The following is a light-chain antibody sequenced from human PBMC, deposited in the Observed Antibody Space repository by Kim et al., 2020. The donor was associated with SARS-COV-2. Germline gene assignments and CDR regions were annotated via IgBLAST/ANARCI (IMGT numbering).Light chain of an antibody. CDR2: VVS. J-gene: IGLJ3*02. CDR1: SFYVGSYHR. CDR3: FSFTSSTTWV. Sequence: SVTISCPRTSFYVGSYHRVSSHQQPPGTAPNHIIYVVSNRPSVFPDLFSVSKSGNTSSLTISEHQAEGEADYYCFSFTSSTTWVFGGGTQLTVL. V-gene: IGLV2-18*02.